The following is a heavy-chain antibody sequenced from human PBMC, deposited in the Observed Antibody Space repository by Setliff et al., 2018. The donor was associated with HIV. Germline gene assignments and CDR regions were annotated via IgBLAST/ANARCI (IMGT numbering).Heavy chain of an antibody. Sequence: PSETLSLTCTVSGGSSSSGVYSWSWIRQHPGKGLEWTGYVYYSGSTYYNPSLKSRVTISIDTSKNQFSLRLNSVTAADTAVYYCARQSGYTRGWDIFGLVAGSFDIWGQGTMVTVSS. D-gene: IGHD3-3*01. J-gene: IGHJ3*02. CDR2: VYYSGST. CDR1: GGSSSSGVYS. V-gene: IGHV4-31*03. CDR3: ARQSGYTRGWDIFGLVAGSFDI.